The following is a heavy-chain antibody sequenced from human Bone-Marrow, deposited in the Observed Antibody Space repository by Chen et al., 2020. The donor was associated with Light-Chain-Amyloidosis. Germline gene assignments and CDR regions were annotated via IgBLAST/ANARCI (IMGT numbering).Heavy chain of an antibody. V-gene: IGHV3-23*04. J-gene: IGHJ3*02. Sequence: EVQLVESGGGLLQRGGSLRLSCAAPGFAFSSYAISWVRQDPGKGLGWESTMRGGVISGDHGDSVKGRLTISRDNSENALFVQRNSLRAEYMAVYYCAKDMSYYDIVPGCPADAFDIWGQGTMGTVSS. CDR3: AKDMSYYDIVPGCPADAFDI. CDR2: MRGGVISG. CDR1: GFAFSSYA. D-gene: IGHD3-9*01.